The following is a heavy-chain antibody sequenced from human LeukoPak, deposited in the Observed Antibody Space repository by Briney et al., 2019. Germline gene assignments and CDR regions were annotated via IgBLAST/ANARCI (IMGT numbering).Heavy chain of an antibody. CDR2: IWYDGSNK. CDR3: AKVIGSSYGPVFDY. CDR1: GFTFSSYG. V-gene: IGHV3-33*06. J-gene: IGHJ4*02. Sequence: PGRSLRLSCAASGFTFSSYGMHWVRQAPGKGLEWVAVIWYDGSNKYYADSVKGRFTISRDNSKNTLYLQMNSLRAEDTAVYYCAKVIGSSYGPVFDYWGQGTLVTVSS. D-gene: IGHD5-18*01.